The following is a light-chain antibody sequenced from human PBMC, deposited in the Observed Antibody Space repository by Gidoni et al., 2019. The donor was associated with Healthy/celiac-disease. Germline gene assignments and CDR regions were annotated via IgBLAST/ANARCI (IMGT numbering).Light chain of an antibody. Sequence: DSVMTQSPLTLPVTPGEPASISYRSSQSLLHRTGYNYLDWYLQKPGQSPQLLIYLGSNRASGVPDSLSGSGSGIDFTMKISRVEADDVGVYYCNQALQTLTFGQGTKVEIK. CDR3: NQALQTLT. CDR1: QSLLHRTGYNY. CDR2: LGS. V-gene: IGKV2-28*01. J-gene: IGKJ1*01.